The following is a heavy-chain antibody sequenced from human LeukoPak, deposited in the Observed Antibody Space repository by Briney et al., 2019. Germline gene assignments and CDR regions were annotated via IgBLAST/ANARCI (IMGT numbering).Heavy chain of an antibody. J-gene: IGHJ2*01. Sequence: GGSLRLSCAASGVTFSSSWMSWVRQAPGKGLEWVANIKQDGSRKLYVDSVQGRFTISRDNAKNSLYLQMNSLRAEDTAVYYCARDGGFGDTDYWYFDLWGRGTLVTVSS. CDR1: GVTFSSSW. V-gene: IGHV3-7*01. CDR3: ARDGGFGDTDYWYFDL. CDR2: IKQDGSRK. D-gene: IGHD3-3*01.